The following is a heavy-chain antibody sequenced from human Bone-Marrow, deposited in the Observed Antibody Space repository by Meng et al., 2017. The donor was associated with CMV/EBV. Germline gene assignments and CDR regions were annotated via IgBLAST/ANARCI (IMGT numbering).Heavy chain of an antibody. CDR3: ARGGRRKQPLGDV. V-gene: IGHV4-59*01. CDR1: GGSISSYY. D-gene: IGHD1-26*01. J-gene: IGHJ6*02. Sequence: GSLRLSCTVSGGSISSYYWSWIRQPPGKGLEWIGYIYYSGSTNYNPSLKSRVTISVDTSKNQFSLKLSSVTAADTAVYYCARGGRRKQPLGDVSGQGTTVTVSS. CDR2: IYYSGST.